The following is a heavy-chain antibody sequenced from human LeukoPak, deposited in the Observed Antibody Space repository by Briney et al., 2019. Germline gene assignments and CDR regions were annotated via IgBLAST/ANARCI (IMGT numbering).Heavy chain of an antibody. J-gene: IGHJ4*02. V-gene: IGHV4-59*01. CDR2: IYYSGST. CDR3: ARDLNY. Sequence: SGTLSLTCTVSGGSISSYYWSWIRQPPGKGLEWIGYIYYSGSTNYNPSLKSRVTISVDTSKNQFSLKLSSVTAADTAVYYCARDLNYWGQGTLVTVSS. CDR1: GGSISSYY.